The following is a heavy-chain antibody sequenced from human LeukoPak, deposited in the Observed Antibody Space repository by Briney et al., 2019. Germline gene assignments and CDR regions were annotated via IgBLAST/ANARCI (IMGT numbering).Heavy chain of an antibody. CDR3: ARAGGTSWGHY. J-gene: IGHJ4*02. CDR1: GFTFRDYW. Sequence: GWSLRLSCEASGFTFRDYWMTWVRQAPGKGLERVDNVKQDGTEKFYVDSVKGRCTISRDNGKNSLYLQMNSLRVEDTAIYSCARAGGTSWGHYWGQRTLVTV. CDR2: VKQDGTEK. D-gene: IGHD6-13*01. V-gene: IGHV3-7*01.